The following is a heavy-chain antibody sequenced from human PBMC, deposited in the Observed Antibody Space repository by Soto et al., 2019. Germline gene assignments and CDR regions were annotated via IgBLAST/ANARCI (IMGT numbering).Heavy chain of an antibody. Sequence: ASVKVSRKASGYTFTSYCISWVRQAPGQGLEWMGWISAYNGNTNYAQKLQGRVTMTTDTSTSTAYMELRSLRSDDTAVYYCARGNQGYYYDSSGYYHFDYWGQGTLVTVSS. V-gene: IGHV1-18*01. CDR3: ARGNQGYYYDSSGYYHFDY. D-gene: IGHD3-22*01. CDR2: ISAYNGNT. CDR1: GYTFTSYC. J-gene: IGHJ4*02.